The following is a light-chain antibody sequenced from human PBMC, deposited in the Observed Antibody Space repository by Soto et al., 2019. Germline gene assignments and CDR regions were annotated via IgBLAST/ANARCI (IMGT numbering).Light chain of an antibody. CDR1: QNILCSSSNKNY. V-gene: IGKV4-1*01. Sequence: DIVMTQSPDSLAVSLGERATINCKSSQNILCSSSNKNYLAWYQQKPGQPPKLLIYWASIRESGVPDRFSGSGSGTDFTLTISSLQAEDVAVYYCQQYYTTPPTFGQGTKLEIK. CDR3: QQYYTTPPT. CDR2: WAS. J-gene: IGKJ2*01.